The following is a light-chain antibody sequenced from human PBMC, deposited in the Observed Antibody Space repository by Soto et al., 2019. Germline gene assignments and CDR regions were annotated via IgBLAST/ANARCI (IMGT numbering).Light chain of an antibody. CDR3: ISYAVTTSYV. CDR2: EVD. V-gene: IGLV2-8*01. CDR1: SSDVGGYNF. Sequence: QSVLTQPPSASGSPGQSVTISCTGTSSDVGGYNFVSWYQQHPGKAPKLMIYEVDKRPSGVPDRFSGSKSGNTASLTVSGLQAEDEADYYCISYAVTTSYVFGPGTKVTVL. J-gene: IGLJ1*01.